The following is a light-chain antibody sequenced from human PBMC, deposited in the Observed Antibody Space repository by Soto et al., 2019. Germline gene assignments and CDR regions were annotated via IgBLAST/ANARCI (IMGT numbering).Light chain of an antibody. Sequence: QSVLTQPASVSGSPGQSTTISCTGTNSVVGRYNLVSWYQQHPGKAPKLMIYEGSKRPSGVSTRFSGSKSGNTASLTISGLQAEDEADYYCCSYASSSTYVSGTGTKVTVL. CDR2: EGS. CDR1: NSVVGRYNL. J-gene: IGLJ1*01. CDR3: CSYASSSTYV. V-gene: IGLV2-23*01.